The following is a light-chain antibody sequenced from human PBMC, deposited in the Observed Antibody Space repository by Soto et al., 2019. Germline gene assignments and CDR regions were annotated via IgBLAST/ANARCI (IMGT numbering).Light chain of an antibody. CDR1: QSIGRW. Sequence: DIQMTQSPSPLSAFVGDRVTITCRASQSIGRWLAWYQQKPGKAPKLLIYDASSLESGDASRCSCSGSGTEFTHTISSLQPDDIATYYGQQYNTYSPDRTFGQGTKVEVK. CDR2: DAS. CDR3: QQYNTYSPDRT. J-gene: IGKJ1*01. V-gene: IGKV1-5*01.